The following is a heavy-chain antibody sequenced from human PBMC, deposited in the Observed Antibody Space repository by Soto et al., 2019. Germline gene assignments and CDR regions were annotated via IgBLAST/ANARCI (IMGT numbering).Heavy chain of an antibody. V-gene: IGHV4-59*01. J-gene: IGHJ6*03. Sequence: PSETLSLTCTVSGGSISSYYWSWIRQPPGKGLEWIGYIYYSGSTNYNPSLKSRVTISVDTSKNQFSLKLSSVTAADTAVYYCARGYSGYDFGYYYYMDVWGKGTTVTVSS. D-gene: IGHD5-12*01. CDR3: ARGYSGYDFGYYYYMDV. CDR1: GGSISSYY. CDR2: IYYSGST.